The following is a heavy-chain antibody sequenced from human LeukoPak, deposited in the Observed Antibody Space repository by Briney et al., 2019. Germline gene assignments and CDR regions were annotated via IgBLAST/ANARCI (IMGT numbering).Heavy chain of an antibody. D-gene: IGHD2-2*01. V-gene: IGHV3-30*03. CDR3: ARGVSVVVVPAGLIDY. J-gene: IGHJ4*02. CDR2: ISYDGSNK. Sequence: GRSLRLSCAASGFTFSSYGMHWVRQAPGKGLEWVAAISYDGSNKYYADSVKGRFTISRDNSKNTLYLQMNSLRAEDTAVYYCARGVSVVVVPAGLIDYWGQGTLVTVSS. CDR1: GFTFSSYG.